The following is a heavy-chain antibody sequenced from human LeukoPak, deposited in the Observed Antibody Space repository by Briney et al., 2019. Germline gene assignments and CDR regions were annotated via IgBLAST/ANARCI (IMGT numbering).Heavy chain of an antibody. V-gene: IGHV1-8*03. CDR1: GYTFTSYD. CDR3: AKDPDCTSGICYTFFDY. CDR2: MNPNSGNT. D-gene: IGHD2-8*01. J-gene: IGHJ4*02. Sequence: GASVKVSCKASGYTFTSYDINWVRQATGQGLEWMGWMNPNSGNTGYAQKFQGRVTITRNTSISTAYIELNSLRAEDTAVYYCAKDPDCTSGICYTFFDYWGQGTLVTVSS.